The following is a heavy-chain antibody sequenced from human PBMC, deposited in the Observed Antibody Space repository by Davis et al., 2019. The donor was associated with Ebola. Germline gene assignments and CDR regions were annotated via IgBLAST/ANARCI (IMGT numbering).Heavy chain of an antibody. CDR2: IYYSGST. V-gene: IGHV4-39*01. CDR3: ARLRYCSGGSCLQGYNWFDP. Sequence: PSETLSLTCTVSGGSISSSSYYWGWIRQPPGKGLEWIGSIYYSGSTYYNPSLKSRVTISVDTSKNQFSLKLSSVTAADTAVYYCARLRYCSGGSCLQGYNWFDPWGQGTLVTVSS. J-gene: IGHJ5*02. D-gene: IGHD2-15*01. CDR1: GGSISSSSYY.